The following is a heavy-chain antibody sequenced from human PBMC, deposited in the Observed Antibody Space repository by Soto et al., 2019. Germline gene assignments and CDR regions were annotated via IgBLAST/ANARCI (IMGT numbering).Heavy chain of an antibody. CDR3: ARAAGELDAFDI. CDR2: IYSGGST. CDR1: AGSISSSTYF. Sequence: PSETLSLTCTVSAGSISSSTYFWSWIRQPPGKGLEWVSVIYSGGSTYYADSVKGRFTISRDNSKNTLYLQMNSLRAEDTAVYYCARAAGELDAFDIWGQGTMVTVSS. V-gene: IGHV3-66*01. J-gene: IGHJ3*02. D-gene: IGHD1-26*01.